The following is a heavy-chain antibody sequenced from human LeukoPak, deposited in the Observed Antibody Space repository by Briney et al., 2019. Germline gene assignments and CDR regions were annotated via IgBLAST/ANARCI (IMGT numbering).Heavy chain of an antibody. V-gene: IGHV2-5*02. J-gene: IGHJ4*02. CDR3: AHSRRLRDCSGGSCYYFDY. CDR1: GFSISSSGVG. D-gene: IGHD2-15*01. CDR2: IYWDDDK. Sequence: SGPTLVNPTQTLTLTCTFSGFSISSSGVGVGLIRQPPGRALEWLAHIYWDDDKRYSPSLKNRLTITRDTSKSQVVLTMTNLDPVDAATYYCAHSRRLRDCSGGSCYYFDYWGQGTLVTVSS.